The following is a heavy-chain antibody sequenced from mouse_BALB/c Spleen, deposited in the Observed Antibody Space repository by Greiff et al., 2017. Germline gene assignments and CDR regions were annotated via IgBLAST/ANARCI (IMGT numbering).Heavy chain of an antibody. CDR2: ISSGSSTI. CDR1: GFTFSSFG. D-gene: IGHD2-3*01. CDR3: ARSDDGYPAWFAY. J-gene: IGHJ3*01. V-gene: IGHV5-17*02. Sequence: EVQRVESGGGLVQPGGSRKLSCAASGFTFSSFGMHWVRQAPEKGLEWVAYISSGSSTIYYADTVKGRFTISRDNPKNTLFLQMTSLRSEDTAMYYCARSDDGYPAWFAYWGQGTLVTVSA.